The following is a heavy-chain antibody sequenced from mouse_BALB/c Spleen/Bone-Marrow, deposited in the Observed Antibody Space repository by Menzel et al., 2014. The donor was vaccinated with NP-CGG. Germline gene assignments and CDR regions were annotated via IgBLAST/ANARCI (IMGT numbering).Heavy chain of an antibody. CDR2: IDPANGNT. Sequence: VQLQQSGAELVKPGASVKLSCTATGFNIKDTYMHWVKQRPEQGLEWIGRIDPANGNTKYDPKFQGKATITADTSSNTAYLQLSSLTSEDTAVYYCARREYYAMDYWGQGTSVTVSS. CDR3: ARREYYAMDY. CDR1: GFNIKDTY. V-gene: IGHV14-3*02. J-gene: IGHJ4*01.